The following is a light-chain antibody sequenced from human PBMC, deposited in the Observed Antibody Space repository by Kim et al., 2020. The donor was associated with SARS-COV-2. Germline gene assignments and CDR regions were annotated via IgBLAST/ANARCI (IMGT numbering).Light chain of an antibody. CDR2: EAS. CDR1: QTITTW. J-gene: IGKJ1*01. Sequence: GDRVTITCRASQTITTWLAWYQQKPVKAPKLLIYEASSLEDGVPSRFSGSVSGTEFSLTISSLQPDDFASYYCQQYHGFPWTFDDGTKVDIK. V-gene: IGKV1-5*01. CDR3: QQYHGFPWT.